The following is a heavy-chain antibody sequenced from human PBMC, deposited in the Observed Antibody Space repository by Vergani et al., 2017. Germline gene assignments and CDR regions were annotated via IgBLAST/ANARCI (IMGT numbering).Heavy chain of an antibody. J-gene: IGHJ4*02. CDR1: GDSVISTDYH. CDR2: MDYSGST. D-gene: IGHD2-15*01. CDR3: ASKRGACRAAYCHSYDF. Sequence: QVQLQESGPGLVKPSETLSLTCTVSGDSVISTDYHWGWIRQPPGKGLEWIGSMDYSGSTSYNPSLESRISIPFETPKNQFSVMLTAVTAADTAVYYCASKRGACRAAYCHSYDFWGPGTLVGVSS. V-gene: IGHV4-39*01.